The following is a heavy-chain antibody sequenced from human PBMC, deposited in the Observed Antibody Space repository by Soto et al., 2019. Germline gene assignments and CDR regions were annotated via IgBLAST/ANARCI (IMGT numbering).Heavy chain of an antibody. D-gene: IGHD2-15*01. CDR2: IYYSGST. Sequence: SETLSLTCTVSGGSISSGGYYWSWIRQHPGKGLEWIGYIYYSGSTYSNPSLKRRVTISVDTSKNQFSLKLSSVTAADTAVYYCAREQRILSVRSLPHNGMDVWGQGTTVTVSS. CDR3: AREQRILSVRSLPHNGMDV. V-gene: IGHV4-31*03. J-gene: IGHJ6*02. CDR1: GGSISSGGYY.